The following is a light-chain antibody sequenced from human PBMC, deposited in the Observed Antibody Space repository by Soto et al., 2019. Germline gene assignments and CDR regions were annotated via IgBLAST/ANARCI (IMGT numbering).Light chain of an antibody. CDR1: SSDVGGYNY. J-gene: IGLJ3*02. CDR2: EXT. CDR3: SSYAASNNFYFV. V-gene: IGLV2-8*01. Sequence: QSALTQPPSASGSPGQSVTISCTGTSSDVGGYNYVSWYQQYPGRAPKLMXYEXTKRPXGVPDRFXGSKSGXTXSXTVXGXXXXXXXXXXCSSYAASNNFYFVFGGGTKLTVL.